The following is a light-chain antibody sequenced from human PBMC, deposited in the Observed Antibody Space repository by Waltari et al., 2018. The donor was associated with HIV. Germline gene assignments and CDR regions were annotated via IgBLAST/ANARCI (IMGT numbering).Light chain of an antibody. CDR1: STRSYY. CDR2: NTN. V-gene: IGLV3-19*01. J-gene: IGLJ3*02. CDR3: NSRDSSGNHHWV. Sequence: SSELTQDPAVSVALGQTVRIPCRGDSTRSYYASWYQQRPGQAPVLVIYNTNNRPSGIPYRFSGSSSGNTASLTITGAQAEDEGDYYCNSRDSSGNHHWVFGGGTKLTVL.